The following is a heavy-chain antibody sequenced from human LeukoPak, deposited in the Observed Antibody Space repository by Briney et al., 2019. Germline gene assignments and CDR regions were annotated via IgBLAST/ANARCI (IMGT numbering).Heavy chain of an antibody. V-gene: IGHV1-69*04. J-gene: IGHJ3*02. CDR3: TREGVYSPDPTSYHRLPFDI. Sequence: SVKVSCKASGDNFSTYVLTWVRQAPGQGLEWMGRIIPTLNVANFAQKFKGRVSITADKSTNTAHLELNSLRAGDTAVYYCTREGVYSPDPTSYHRLPFDIWGKGTLVIVSS. D-gene: IGHD3-16*02. CDR1: GDNFSTYV. CDR2: IIPTLNVA.